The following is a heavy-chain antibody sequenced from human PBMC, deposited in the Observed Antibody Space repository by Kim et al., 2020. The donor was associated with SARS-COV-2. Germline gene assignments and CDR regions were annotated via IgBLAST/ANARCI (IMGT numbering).Heavy chain of an antibody. Sequence: GGSLRLSCAASGFSISNNAMHWVRQAPGKGLEWVAVISHEEDNQHYENSVKGRFTISRDNSRNIVYLEMNSLRNDDTAVYYCARDEDANWGSITYWG. V-gene: IGHV3-33*05. D-gene: IGHD7-27*01. CDR3: ARDEDANWGSITY. CDR2: ISHEEDNQ. CDR1: GFSISNNA. J-gene: IGHJ4*01.